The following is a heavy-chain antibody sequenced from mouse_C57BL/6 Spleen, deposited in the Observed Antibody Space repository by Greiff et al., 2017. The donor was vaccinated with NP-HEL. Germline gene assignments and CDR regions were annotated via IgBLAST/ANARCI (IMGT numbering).Heavy chain of an antibody. CDR1: GYAFSSSW. J-gene: IGHJ3*01. Sequence: VQVVESGPELVKPGASVKISCKASGYAFSSSWMNWVKQRPGKGLEWIGRIYPGDGDTNYNGKFKGKATLTADKSSSTAYMQLSSLTSEDSAVYCCASASYDPDWFAYWGQGTLVTVSA. CDR2: IYPGDGDT. CDR3: ASASYDPDWFAY. D-gene: IGHD2-3*01. V-gene: IGHV1-82*01.